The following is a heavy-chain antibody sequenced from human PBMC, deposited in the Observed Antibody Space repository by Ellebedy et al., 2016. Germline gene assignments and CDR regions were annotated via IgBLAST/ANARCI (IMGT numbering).Heavy chain of an antibody. CDR1: GGSISSYY. CDR2: IYYSGST. Sequence: SETLSLXCTVSGGSISSYYWSWIRQPPGKGLEWIGYIYYSGSTNYNPSLKSRVTISVDTSKNQFSLKLSSVTAADTAVYYCARDRAVAGLRYYYYGMDVWGQGTTVTVS. CDR3: ARDRAVAGLRYYYYGMDV. D-gene: IGHD6-19*01. V-gene: IGHV4-59*01. J-gene: IGHJ6*02.